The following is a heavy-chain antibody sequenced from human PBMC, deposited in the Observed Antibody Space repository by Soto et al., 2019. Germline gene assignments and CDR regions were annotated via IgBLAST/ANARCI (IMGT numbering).Heavy chain of an antibody. CDR2: ISGSGGST. V-gene: IGHV3-23*01. CDR1: GFTFSSYA. D-gene: IGHD2-2*03. J-gene: IGHJ4*02. CDR3: ARDLGSKFDY. Sequence: GESMRLSCAASGFTFSSYAMSWVRQAPGKGLEWVSAISGSGGSTYYADSVKGRFTISRDNSKNTLYLQMNSLRAEDTAVYYCARDLGSKFDYWGQGTLVTVSS.